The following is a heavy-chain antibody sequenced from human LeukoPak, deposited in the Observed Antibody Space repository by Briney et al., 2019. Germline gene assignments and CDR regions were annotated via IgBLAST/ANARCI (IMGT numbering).Heavy chain of an antibody. CDR1: GYTFTDYE. V-gene: IGHV1-2*02. CDR2: ISPKSGDT. Sequence: GASVKVSCKASGYTFTDYEMHWVRQAPGQGLEWMGWISPKSGDTNHAQKFQGRVTMTGDTSTRTVHMEVSRLRFDDTAVYYCARAYSDYLIGDYWGQGTLVTVSS. D-gene: IGHD4-11*01. CDR3: ARAYSDYLIGDY. J-gene: IGHJ4*02.